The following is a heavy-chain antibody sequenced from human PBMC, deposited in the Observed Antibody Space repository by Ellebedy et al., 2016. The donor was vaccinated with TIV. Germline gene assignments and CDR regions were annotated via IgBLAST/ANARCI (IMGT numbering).Heavy chain of an antibody. Sequence: GESLKISCVASGFTFSSYAMCWVRQAPGKGLEWVSAISGGSENTFYAASVKGRFTISRDNSNNTLYLQLNRLRAEDTALFYCARIQTNWYFNLWGRGTLVTVSS. D-gene: IGHD1-1*01. CDR2: ISGGSENT. CDR1: GFTFSSYA. J-gene: IGHJ2*01. V-gene: IGHV3-23*01. CDR3: ARIQTNWYFNL.